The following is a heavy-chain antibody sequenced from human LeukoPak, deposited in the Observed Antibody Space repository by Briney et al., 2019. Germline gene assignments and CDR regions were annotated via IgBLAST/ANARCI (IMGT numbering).Heavy chain of an antibody. CDR3: ARQKYYYGSGSYSAHDY. CDR2: IYPGDSDT. V-gene: IGHV5-51*01. Sequence: KIGESLKISCKGSGYSFTNYWIGWVRQTPGRGLEWMGIIYPGDSDTRYSPSFKGQVTISADTSISTAYLQWSSLKASDTAIYYCARQKYYYGSGSYSAHDYWGQGTLVTVSS. D-gene: IGHD3-10*01. J-gene: IGHJ4*02. CDR1: GYSFTNYW.